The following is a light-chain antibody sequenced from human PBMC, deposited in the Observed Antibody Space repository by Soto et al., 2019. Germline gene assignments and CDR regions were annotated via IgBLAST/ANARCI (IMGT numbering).Light chain of an antibody. CDR2: AAS. J-gene: IGKJ1*01. CDR3: QTSIGAPWT. Sequence: DIQMTQSPSSLSASVGDRVTITCRASQGISTYLVWYQQKPGTVPKLLIFAASTLQSGVPSRFSGSGSGTDFTLTISSLQPEDVATYSCQTSIGAPWTFGQGTKVEIK. V-gene: IGKV1-27*01. CDR1: QGISTY.